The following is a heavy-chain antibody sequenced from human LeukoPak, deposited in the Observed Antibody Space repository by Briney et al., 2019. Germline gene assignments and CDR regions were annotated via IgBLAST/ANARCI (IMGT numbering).Heavy chain of an antibody. J-gene: IGHJ5*02. Sequence: KPSETLSLTCTVSGGSISSSSYYWGWIRQPPGKGLEWIGSIYYSGSTYYNPSLKSRVTISVDTSKNQFSLKLSSVTAADTAVYYCARQGRYSNLSGDWFDPWGQGTLVTVSS. V-gene: IGHV4-39*01. CDR3: ARQGRYSNLSGDWFDP. CDR2: IYYSGST. D-gene: IGHD4-11*01. CDR1: GGSISSSSYY.